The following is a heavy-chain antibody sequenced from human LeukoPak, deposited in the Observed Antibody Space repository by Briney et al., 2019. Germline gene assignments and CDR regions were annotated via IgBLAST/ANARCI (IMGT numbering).Heavy chain of an antibody. Sequence: PSQTLSLTCTVSGASINSGVYYWNWIRQHPVKGLEWIGYIYYSGSTNYNPSLKSRVTISVDTSKNQFSLKLSSVTAADTAVYYCARGADSSGYYSIFYFDYWGQGTLVTVSS. V-gene: IGHV4-61*08. J-gene: IGHJ4*02. D-gene: IGHD3-22*01. CDR1: GASINSGVYY. CDR2: IYYSGST. CDR3: ARGADSSGYYSIFYFDY.